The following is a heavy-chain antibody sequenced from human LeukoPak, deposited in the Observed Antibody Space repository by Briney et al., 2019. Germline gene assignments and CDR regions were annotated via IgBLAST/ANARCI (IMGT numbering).Heavy chain of an antibody. CDR3: ARTRGVRIVVYYFDY. CDR2: VNANSGGT. Sequence: ASVKVSCKASGYIFSGYYLHWVRQAPGQGLEWMGCVNANSGGTKYAQKFQGRVTMTRDTSISSVYMELSRLRSDDTAVYYCARTRGVRIVVYYFDYWGQGTLVTVSS. V-gene: IGHV1-2*02. CDR1: GYIFSGYY. D-gene: IGHD2-21*01. J-gene: IGHJ4*02.